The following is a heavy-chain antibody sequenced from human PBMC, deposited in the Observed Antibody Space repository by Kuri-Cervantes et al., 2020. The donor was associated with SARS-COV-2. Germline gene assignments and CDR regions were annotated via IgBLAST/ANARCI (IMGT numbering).Heavy chain of an antibody. CDR1: GYTFTSYG. D-gene: IGHD1-7*01. CDR2: ISAYNGNT. CDR3: AREGGRYNWNFRVFG. J-gene: IGHJ4*02. Sequence: ASVKVSCKASGYTFTSYGISWVRQAPGQGLEWMGWISAYNGNTNYAQKLQGRVTMTTDTSTSTAYMELRSLRSEDTAVYYCAREGGRYNWNFRVFGWGQGTVVTVSS. V-gene: IGHV1-18*01.